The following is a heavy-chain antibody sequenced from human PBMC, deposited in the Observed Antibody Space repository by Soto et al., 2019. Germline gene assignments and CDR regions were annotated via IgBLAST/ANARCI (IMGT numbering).Heavy chain of an antibody. CDR2: IYYSGST. Sequence: QVQLQESGPGLVKPSETLSLTCTVSGGSISSYYWSWIRQPPGKGLEWIGYIYYSGSTNYNPSLESRVTISVDTSKTQFSLKLSSVTAADTAVYYCARAGYCSGGSCYRFDYWGQGTLVTVSS. V-gene: IGHV4-59*08. CDR1: GGSISSYY. J-gene: IGHJ4*02. D-gene: IGHD2-15*01. CDR3: ARAGYCSGGSCYRFDY.